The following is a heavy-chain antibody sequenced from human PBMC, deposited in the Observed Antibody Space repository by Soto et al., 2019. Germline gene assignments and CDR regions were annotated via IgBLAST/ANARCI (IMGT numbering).Heavy chain of an antibody. CDR1: GDSISTVDYF. CDR3: ARGRYCLTGRCFPNWFDS. D-gene: IGHD2-15*01. V-gene: IGHV4-30-4*01. J-gene: IGHJ5*01. CDR2: IYKSATT. Sequence: KPSETLSLTCSVSGDSISTVDYFWAWVRQPPGQALEYIGYIYKSATTYYNPSFESRVAISLDTSKSQFSLNVTSLTAADTAVYFCARGRYCLTGRCFPNWFDSWGQGNLVTVSS.